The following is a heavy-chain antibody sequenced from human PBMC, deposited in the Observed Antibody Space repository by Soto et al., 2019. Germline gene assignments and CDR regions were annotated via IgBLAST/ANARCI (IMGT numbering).Heavy chain of an antibody. CDR3: ARSAIAVNGLFDH. J-gene: IGHJ4*02. CDR2: IYYTGYT. CDR1: GGFISTSSYY. D-gene: IGHD6-19*01. V-gene: IGHV4-39*02. Sequence: QLQLQESGPGLVKPSETLSLTCTVSGGFISTSSYYWGWVRQPPGKGLEWIGTIYYTGYTYYNPSLKSRVAMSVDTSKDHFSLNLTSVIAADTAIYYCARSAIAVNGLFDHWGLGTLVTVS.